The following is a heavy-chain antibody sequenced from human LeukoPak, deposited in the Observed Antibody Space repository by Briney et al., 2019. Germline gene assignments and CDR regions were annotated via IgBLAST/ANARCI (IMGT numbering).Heavy chain of an antibody. Sequence: ASVKVSCKASGYTFTAGAINWVRQAPGQGLEWMGWINAGNGNTKYSQKFQGRVTITRDTSASTAYMELSSLRSEDTAVYYCARIGYSSGFDYWGQGTLVTVSS. J-gene: IGHJ4*02. V-gene: IGHV1-3*01. CDR3: ARIGYSSGFDY. CDR2: INAGNGNT. D-gene: IGHD6-19*01. CDR1: GYTFTAGA.